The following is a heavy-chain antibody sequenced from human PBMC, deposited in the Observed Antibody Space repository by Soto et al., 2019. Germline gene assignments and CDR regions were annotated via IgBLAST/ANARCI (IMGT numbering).Heavy chain of an antibody. Sequence: SETLSLTCAVDGGSCSGYYWSWIRQPPGKGLEWIGEINHSGSTNYNPSLKSRVTISVDTSKNQFSLKLSSVTAADTAVYYCARVTGRYYYGMDVWGQGTTVTVSS. J-gene: IGHJ6*02. CDR3: ARVTGRYYYGMDV. CDR2: INHSGST. CDR1: GGSCSGYY. V-gene: IGHV4-34*01.